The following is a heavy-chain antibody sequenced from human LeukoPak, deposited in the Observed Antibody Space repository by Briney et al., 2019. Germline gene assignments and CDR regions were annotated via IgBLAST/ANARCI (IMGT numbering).Heavy chain of an antibody. D-gene: IGHD6-6*01. CDR1: GFTFSNAW. J-gene: IGHJ4*02. CDR2: IKSKTDGGTT. V-gene: IGHV3-15*01. Sequence: PGGSLRLSCAASGFTFSNAWMSWVRQAPGKGLEWVGRIKSKTDGGTTDYAAPVKGRFTISRDDSKNTLYLQMNSLKTEDTAVYYCTTDRGSSSSLGIDYWGQGTLVTVSS. CDR3: TTDRGSSSSLGIDY.